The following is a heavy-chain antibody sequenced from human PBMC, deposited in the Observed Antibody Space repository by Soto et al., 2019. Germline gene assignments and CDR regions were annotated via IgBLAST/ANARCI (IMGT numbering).Heavy chain of an antibody. J-gene: IGHJ4*02. Sequence: GGSLRLSCAASGFTISSYSMNWVRQAPGKGLEWVSSISSSSIYIYYADSVKGRFTISRDNAKNSLYLQMNSLRAEDTAVYYCARDLVVITTSELDYWGQGTLVTVSS. V-gene: IGHV3-21*01. CDR2: ISSSSIYI. CDR3: ARDLVVITTSELDY. D-gene: IGHD3-22*01. CDR1: GFTISSYS.